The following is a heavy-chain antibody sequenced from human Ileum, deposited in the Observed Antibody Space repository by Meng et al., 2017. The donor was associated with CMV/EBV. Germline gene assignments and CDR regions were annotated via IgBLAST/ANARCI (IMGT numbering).Heavy chain of an antibody. J-gene: IGHJ4*02. CDR1: GYSLSSGFS. CDR3: ARELVTGSWCNDVVGTRTGLDY. Sequence: LRLSCPVFGYSLSSGFSWDWIRQPPGKGLEWIVIISHSGITYSNPSLKSRVTISVDTSKNQFSLTLSAVTAADGAVYYCARELVTGSWCNDVVGTRTGLDYWGQGTLVTVSS. CDR2: ISHSGIT. V-gene: IGHV4-38-2*02. D-gene: IGHD3-10*01.